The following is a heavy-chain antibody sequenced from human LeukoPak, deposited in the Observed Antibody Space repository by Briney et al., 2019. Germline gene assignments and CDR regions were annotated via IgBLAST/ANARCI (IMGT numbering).Heavy chain of an antibody. CDR2: INPNSGTT. Sequence: ASVKVSCKATGYTFTAYYMQWVRQAPGQGLEWMGWINPNSGTTNCAQKFQGRVTMTRDTSISTAYMELSRLRSDDTAVYYCARAIVVVPAAIDNYYMDVWGKGTTVTISS. D-gene: IGHD2-2*02. CDR3: ARAIVVVPAAIDNYYMDV. V-gene: IGHV1-2*02. CDR1: GYTFTAYY. J-gene: IGHJ6*03.